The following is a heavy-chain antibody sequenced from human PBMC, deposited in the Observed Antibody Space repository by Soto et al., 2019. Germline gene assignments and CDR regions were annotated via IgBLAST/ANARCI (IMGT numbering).Heavy chain of an antibody. D-gene: IGHD6-13*01. CDR2: IHYSGSA. J-gene: IGHJ4*02. V-gene: IGHV4-59*01. CDR3: ARPSRSSWDFDF. CDR1: GDSIIRSY. Sequence: PSETLSLTCSVSGDSIIRSYWSWIRQPPGKGLEWIGYIHYSGSANYNPSLRSRVTMSADTSKNQFSLELRSVTAADTAVYYCARPSRSSWDFDFWGQGTLVTVSS.